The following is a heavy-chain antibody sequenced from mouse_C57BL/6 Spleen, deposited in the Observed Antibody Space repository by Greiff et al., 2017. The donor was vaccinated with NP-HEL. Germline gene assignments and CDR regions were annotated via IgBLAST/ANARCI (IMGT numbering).Heavy chain of an antibody. D-gene: IGHD1-1*01. CDR3: ARDRGGSSYDY. CDR2: IYPGSGNT. CDR1: GYTFTDYY. J-gene: IGHJ2*01. V-gene: IGHV1-76*01. Sequence: QVQLQQSGAELVRPGASVKLSCKASGYTFTDYYITWVKQRPGQGLEWIARIYPGSGNTYYNEKFKGKATLTAEKSSSTAYMQLSSLTSEDSAVYFCARDRGGSSYDYWGQGTTRTVSS.